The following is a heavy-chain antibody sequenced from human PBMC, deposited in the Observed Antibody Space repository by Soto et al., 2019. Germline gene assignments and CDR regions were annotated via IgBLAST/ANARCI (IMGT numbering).Heavy chain of an antibody. D-gene: IGHD3-10*01. V-gene: IGHV1-24*01. Sequence: GPSVKVSCKVSGYTLNELSMHWVRQAPGKGLEWMGGFDPEDGETVYAQKFQGRVTMTEDTSTDTANMELSSLRSEDTAVYYCATGGPAGDFDYWGQGTLVTVSS. CDR3: ATGGPAGDFDY. CDR2: FDPEDGET. CDR1: GYTLNELS. J-gene: IGHJ4*02.